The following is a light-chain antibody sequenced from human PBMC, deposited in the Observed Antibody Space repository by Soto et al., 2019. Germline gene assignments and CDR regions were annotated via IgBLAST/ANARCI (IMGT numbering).Light chain of an antibody. CDR2: LGS. Sequence: EIVMTQSPLSLSVTPGEPASISCRSSQSLLHSNGYSYLDWYLQKPGQSPQLLIYLGSNRASGVPDRFSGSGSGTDFTLRISRVEAGDVGVYYCMQVLQSLYSFGQGTKVDIK. V-gene: IGKV2-28*01. J-gene: IGKJ2*03. CDR1: QSLLHSNGYSY. CDR3: MQVLQSLYS.